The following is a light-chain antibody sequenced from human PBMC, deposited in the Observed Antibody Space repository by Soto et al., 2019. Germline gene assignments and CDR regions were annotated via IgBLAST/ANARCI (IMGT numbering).Light chain of an antibody. V-gene: IGKV3-15*01. CDR1: QSLSSN. Sequence: EIVLTQSPATLSVSPGEGATLSCRASQSLSSNLAWYQQKPGQAPRLLIYSASTRATDIPARFSGSGSGTEFTLTISSLQSEDFAVYYCQQYNNWPRTFGQGTKVEIK. J-gene: IGKJ1*01. CDR2: SAS. CDR3: QQYNNWPRT.